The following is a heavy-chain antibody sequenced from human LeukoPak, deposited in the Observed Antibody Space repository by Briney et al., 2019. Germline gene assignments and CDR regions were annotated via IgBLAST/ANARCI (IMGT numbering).Heavy chain of an antibody. J-gene: IGHJ4*02. Sequence: SETLSLTCTVSGGSIRSGDEYWSWIRQPPGKGLDWIGYISYTGNAYYNPSLKSRVIISVDTSKNQFSLKLSSVTAADTAVYYCARGYYDSSGSPLPDYWGQGTLVTVSS. CDR2: ISYTGNA. CDR1: GGSIRSGDEY. V-gene: IGHV4-30-4*08. CDR3: ARGYYDSSGSPLPDY. D-gene: IGHD3-22*01.